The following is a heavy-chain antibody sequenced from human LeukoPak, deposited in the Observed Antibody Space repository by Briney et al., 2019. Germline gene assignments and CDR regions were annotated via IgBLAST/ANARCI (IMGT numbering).Heavy chain of an antibody. Sequence: PGGSLRLSCAASGFTFSSYAVSWVRQAPGKGLEWVSTISNSGGSIYYADSVKGRFTISRDNSKNTLYLQMSSLRAEDTAVYYCVKSSSSWSQFEYFQHWGQGTLVTVSS. CDR2: ISNSGGSI. CDR1: GFTFSSYA. V-gene: IGHV3-23*01. CDR3: VKSSSSWSQFEYFQH. D-gene: IGHD6-13*01. J-gene: IGHJ1*01.